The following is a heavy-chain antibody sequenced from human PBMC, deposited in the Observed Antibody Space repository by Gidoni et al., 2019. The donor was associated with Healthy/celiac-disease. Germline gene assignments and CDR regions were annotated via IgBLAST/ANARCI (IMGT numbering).Heavy chain of an antibody. J-gene: IGHJ4*02. CDR2: ISYDGSNK. V-gene: IGHV3-30*18. CDR1: GFTFSSYG. CDR3: AKPQGVWGWGSGSFNNFDY. D-gene: IGHD3-10*01. Sequence: QVQLVESGGGVVQPGRSLRLSCAASGFTFSSYGMHWVRQAPGKGLEWVAVISYDGSNKYYADSVKGRFTISRDNSKNTLYLQMNSLRAEDTAVYYCAKPQGVWGWGSGSFNNFDYWGQGTLVTVSS.